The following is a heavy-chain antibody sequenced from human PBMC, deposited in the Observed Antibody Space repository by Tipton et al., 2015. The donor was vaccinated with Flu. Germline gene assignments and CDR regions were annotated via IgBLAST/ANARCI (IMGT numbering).Heavy chain of an antibody. CDR2: IYSGGTT. D-gene: IGHD5-12*01. CDR1: GFTVSSKN. V-gene: IGHV3-66*02. CDR3: ARVATAEYYYGMDV. J-gene: IGHJ6*02. Sequence: LSCVVSGFTVSSKNMNWVRQAPGKGLEWVSLIYSGGTTYHAESVKGRFTISRDNSKNTLYLQMNSLRAEDTAVYYCARVATAEYYYGMDVWGQGP.